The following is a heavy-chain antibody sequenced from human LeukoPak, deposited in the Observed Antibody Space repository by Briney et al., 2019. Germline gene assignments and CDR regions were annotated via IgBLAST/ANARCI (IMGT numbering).Heavy chain of an antibody. D-gene: IGHD2-2*02. Sequence: GASVKVSCKASGYTFTSYDLNWVRQATGQGLEWMGWMNPNSGNTGYAQKFQGRVTITRNTSISTAYMELSSLRSEDTAVYYCARWVRGYCSSTSCYRTGYYYYMDVWGKGTTVTVSS. V-gene: IGHV1-8*03. CDR1: GYTFTSYD. CDR3: ARWVRGYCSSTSCYRTGYYYYMDV. CDR2: MNPNSGNT. J-gene: IGHJ6*03.